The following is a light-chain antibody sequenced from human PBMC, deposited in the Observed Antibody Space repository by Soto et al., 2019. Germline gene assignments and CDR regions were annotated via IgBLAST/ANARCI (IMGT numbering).Light chain of an antibody. Sequence: EIVLTQSPGTLSLSPGERATLSCRASQTVSSNFLAWYQEKPGRAPRLLIYGASSRATGIPERFSGSGSGTDFTLTISRLEPEDFAVYYCRQYCRSLGFAFGGGTKVEIK. J-gene: IGKJ4*01. V-gene: IGKV3-20*01. CDR1: QTVSSNF. CDR2: GAS. CDR3: RQYCRSLGFA.